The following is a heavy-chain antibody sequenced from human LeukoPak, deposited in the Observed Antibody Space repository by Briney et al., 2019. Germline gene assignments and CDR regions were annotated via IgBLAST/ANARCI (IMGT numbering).Heavy chain of an antibody. CDR3: ATDLGWFGESGY. CDR2: IKSKTDGGTT. D-gene: IGHD3-10*01. Sequence: GGSLTLSCVASGFTFSNAWMSWVRQAPGKGLEWVGRIKSKTDGGTTDFAAPVKGRFSISRDDSKNTLYLQMNSLKTEDTAVYYCATDLGWFGESGYWGQGTLVTVSS. V-gene: IGHV3-15*01. CDR1: GFTFSNAW. J-gene: IGHJ4*02.